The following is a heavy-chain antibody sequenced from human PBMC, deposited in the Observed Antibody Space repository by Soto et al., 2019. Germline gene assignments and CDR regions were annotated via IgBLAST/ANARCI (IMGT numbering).Heavy chain of an antibody. Sequence: GASVKVSCKASGYTFTSYGISWVRQAPGQGLEWMGWISAYNGNTNYAQKLQGRVTMTTDTSTSTAYMELRSLRSDDTAVYYCARDPPVTTLLFTSLSYYYYYGMDVWGQGTTVTVSS. CDR3: ARDPPVTTLLFTSLSYYYYYGMDV. CDR1: GYTFTSYG. V-gene: IGHV1-18*04. CDR2: ISAYNGNT. J-gene: IGHJ6*02. D-gene: IGHD4-4*01.